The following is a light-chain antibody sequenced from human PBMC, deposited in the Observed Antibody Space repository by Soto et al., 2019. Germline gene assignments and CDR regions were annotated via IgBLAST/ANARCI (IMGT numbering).Light chain of an antibody. J-gene: IGKJ1*01. Sequence: DIQMTQSPSSLSASVGDRVTITFRASQDISNALGWYQQKPGKAPKRLIYAASSLQSGAPSRFSGSGSGTEFTLTNSSLQPEDYATYYCLQHNDYPPTFGHGTKVEI. CDR1: QDISNA. CDR3: LQHNDYPPT. V-gene: IGKV1-17*01. CDR2: AAS.